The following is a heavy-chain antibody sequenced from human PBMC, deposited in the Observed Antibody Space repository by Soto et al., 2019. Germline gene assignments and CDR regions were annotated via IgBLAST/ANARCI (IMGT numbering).Heavy chain of an antibody. Sequence: QVQLQESGPGLVKPSQTLSLTCTVSGGSISSGGYYWYWIRQHPGKGLEWIGYIYYSGTTYYNPSLKSRVTRSVDTSQTQFSLKLSSVTAADTAVYYCAASCVACGGFNYYGMDVWGHGTTVTVSS. J-gene: IGHJ6*02. CDR1: GGSISSGGYY. CDR2: IYYSGTT. V-gene: IGHV4-31*03. CDR3: AASCVACGGFNYYGMDV. D-gene: IGHD2-21*01.